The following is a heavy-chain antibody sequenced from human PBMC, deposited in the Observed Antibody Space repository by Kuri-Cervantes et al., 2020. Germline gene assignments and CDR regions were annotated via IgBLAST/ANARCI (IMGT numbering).Heavy chain of an antibody. CDR1: GFTFSSYW. D-gene: IGHD3-10*01. CDR2: INSDGSST. J-gene: IGHJ4*02. V-gene: IGHV3-74*01. CDR3: AKMSYYYGSSPWPIDS. Sequence: GESLKISCAASGFTFSSYWMHWVRQAPGKGLVWVSRINSDGSSTSYADPVKGRFTISRDNSKNTLSLQLDSLRAEDTALYYCAKMSYYYGSSPWPIDSWGQGALVTVSS.